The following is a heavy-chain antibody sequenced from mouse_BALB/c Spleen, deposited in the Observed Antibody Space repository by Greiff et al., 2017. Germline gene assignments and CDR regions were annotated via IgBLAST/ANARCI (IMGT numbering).Heavy chain of an antibody. D-gene: IGHD3-3*01. V-gene: IGHV1-7*01. J-gene: IGHJ2*01. CDR1: GYTFTSYW. Sequence: QVQLQQSGAELAKPGASVKMSCKASGYTFTSYWMHWVKQRPGQGLEWIGYINPSTGYTEYNQKFKDKATLTADKSSSTAYMQLSSLTSEDSAVYYCGGDGVHFDYWGQGTTLTVSS. CDR3: GGDGVHFDY. CDR2: INPSTGYT.